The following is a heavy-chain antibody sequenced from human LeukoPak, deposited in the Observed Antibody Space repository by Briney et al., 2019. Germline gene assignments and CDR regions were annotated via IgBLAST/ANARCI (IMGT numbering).Heavy chain of an antibody. V-gene: IGHV1-18*01. CDR3: ARDLPDFYDILTGHVEYFQH. CDR1: GYTFTSYG. J-gene: IGHJ1*01. CDR2: ISAYNDNT. D-gene: IGHD3-9*01. Sequence: ASVKVSCKASGYTFTSYGISWVRQAPGQGLEWMGWISAYNDNTNYAQKLQGRVTMTTDTSTSTAYMELRSLRSDDTAVYYCARDLPDFYDILTGHVEYFQHWGQGTLVTVSS.